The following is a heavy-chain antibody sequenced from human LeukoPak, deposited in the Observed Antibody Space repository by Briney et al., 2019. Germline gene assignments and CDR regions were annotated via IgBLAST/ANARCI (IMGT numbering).Heavy chain of an antibody. Sequence: SETLSLTCTVSGGSISSDYWSWIRQPPGKGLEWIGYIYYSGDTNYNPSLKSRVTISVDTSKNQFSLKLSSVTAADTAVYYCARSGYSYGLVDYWGQGTLVTVFS. D-gene: IGHD5-18*01. J-gene: IGHJ4*02. CDR1: GGSISSDY. CDR2: IYYSGDT. CDR3: ARSGYSYGLVDY. V-gene: IGHV4-59*01.